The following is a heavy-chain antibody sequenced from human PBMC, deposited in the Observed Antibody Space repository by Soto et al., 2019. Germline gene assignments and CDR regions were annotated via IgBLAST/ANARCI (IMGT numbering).Heavy chain of an antibody. V-gene: IGHV1-3*01. CDR2: INAGNGNT. D-gene: IGHD3-10*01. CDR1: GYTFTSYA. CDR3: ASQQTSYYYGSGSQYDWFDP. Sequence: GASVKVSCKASGYTFTSYAMHWVRQAPGQRLEWMGWINAGNGNTKYSQKFQGRVTITRDTSASTAYMELSSLRSEDTAVYYCASQQTSYYYGSGSQYDWFDPWGQGTLVTVSS. J-gene: IGHJ5*02.